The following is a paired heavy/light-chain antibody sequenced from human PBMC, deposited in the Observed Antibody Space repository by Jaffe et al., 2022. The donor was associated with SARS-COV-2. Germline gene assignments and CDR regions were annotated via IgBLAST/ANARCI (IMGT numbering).Light chain of an antibody. CDR1: QSLLHTDGRTY. Sequence: DVVMTQTPRSLSVAPGQSASFSCKSSQSLLHTDGRTYFYWYLQKAGQPPQLLIYGISDRFSRVPDRFSGSGSGTDFTLKISRVEAEDVGVYYCMQSIQLPRTFGQGTKLEIK. CDR3: MQSIQLPRT. J-gene: IGKJ2*01. V-gene: IGKV2D-29*01. CDR2: GIS.
Heavy chain of an antibody. Sequence: QVQLQQWGAGLLKPSETLSLTCAVYGTSLSGFYWSWVRQTPGKGLEWIGEINHSGTINYNPSLKSRVTISVDTSKNQFSLKVWSVTAADTAVYYCTVTDFFYYTMDVWGQGTTVTVSS. V-gene: IGHV4-34*01. D-gene: IGHD4-4*01. CDR2: INHSGTI. CDR3: TVTDFFYYTMDV. CDR1: GTSLSGFY. J-gene: IGHJ6*02.